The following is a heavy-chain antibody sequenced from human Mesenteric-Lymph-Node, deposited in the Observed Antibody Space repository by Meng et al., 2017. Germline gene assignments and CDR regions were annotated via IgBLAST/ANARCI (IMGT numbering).Heavy chain of an antibody. CDR3: ARGYYYDSSGYYANSFDY. CDR2: INHSGST. Sequence: QVQPQQGGAGLLKPPETLSLTCAVYGGSFSGYYWSWIRQPPGKGLEWIGEINHSGSTNYNPSLKSRVTISVDTSKNQFSLKLSSVTAADTAVYYCARGYYYDSSGYYANSFDYWGQGTLVTVSS. D-gene: IGHD3-22*01. CDR1: GGSFSGYY. V-gene: IGHV4-34*01. J-gene: IGHJ4*02.